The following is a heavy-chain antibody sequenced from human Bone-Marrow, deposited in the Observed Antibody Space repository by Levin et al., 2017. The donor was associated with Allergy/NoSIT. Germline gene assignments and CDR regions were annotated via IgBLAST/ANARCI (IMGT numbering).Heavy chain of an antibody. D-gene: IGHD6-6*01. Sequence: SETLSLTCAVSGYSISSGYYWGYVRQSPGKGLEWVGLIYPTGSTYYNPSLKSRVTISVDTSKNQFSLRMTSVTAADTAVYYCARVISSSFWAFDYWGQGMLVTVAS. CDR2: IYPTGST. J-gene: IGHJ4*02. CDR3: ARVISSSFWAFDY. V-gene: IGHV4-38-2*01. CDR1: GYSISSGYY.